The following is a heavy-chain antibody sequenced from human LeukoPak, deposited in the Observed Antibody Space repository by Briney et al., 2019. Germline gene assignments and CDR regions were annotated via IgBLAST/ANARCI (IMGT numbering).Heavy chain of an antibody. J-gene: IGHJ6*03. CDR3: ARVLKQLEAPRYYYYYMDV. CDR1: GYTFTSYD. V-gene: IGHV1-8*01. Sequence: GASVKVSCKASGYTFTSYDINWVRQATGQGLEWMGWMNPNSGNTGYAQKFQGRVTMTRNTSISTAYMELSSLRSEDTAVYYCARVLKQLEAPRYYYYYMDVWGKGTTVTVSS. D-gene: IGHD6-6*01. CDR2: MNPNSGNT.